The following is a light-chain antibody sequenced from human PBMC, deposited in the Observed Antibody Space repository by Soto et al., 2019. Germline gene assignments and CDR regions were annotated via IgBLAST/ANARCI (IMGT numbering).Light chain of an antibody. CDR1: QNSRRY. CDR3: QQGYSSRWT. CDR2: ATS. Sequence: DIQMTQSPSSLSASVGDRVTITCRASQNSRRYVKWYQQKPRKDAQLIIYATSSLQTGVPSRFSDSGSGTDFSAVISDLQPEDSATYYCQQGYSSRWTSGRGTKVEI. J-gene: IGKJ1*01. V-gene: IGKV1-39*01.